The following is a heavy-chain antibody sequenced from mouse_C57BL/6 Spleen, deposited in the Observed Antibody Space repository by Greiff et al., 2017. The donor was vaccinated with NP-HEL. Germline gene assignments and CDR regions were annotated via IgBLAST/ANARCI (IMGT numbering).Heavy chain of an antibody. J-gene: IGHJ3*01. V-gene: IGHV1-50*01. D-gene: IGHD3-2*02. Sequence: QVQLQQPGAELVKPGASVKLSCKASGYTFTSYWMQWVKQRPGQGLEWIGEIDPSDSYTNYNQKFKGKATLTVDTSSSTAYMQLSSLTSEDSAVYYCARPQIAQVGWFAYWGQGTLVTVSA. CDR2: IDPSDSYT. CDR1: GYTFTSYW. CDR3: ARPQIAQVGWFAY.